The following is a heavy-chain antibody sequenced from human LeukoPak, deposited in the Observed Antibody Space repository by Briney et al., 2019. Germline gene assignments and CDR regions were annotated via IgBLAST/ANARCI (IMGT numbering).Heavy chain of an antibody. CDR1: GLTVSNNF. J-gene: IGHJ6*02. CDR3: ATRVRPGYYYGMDV. CDR2: IYAGGTT. Sequence: GGSLRLSCAASGLTVSNNFMSWARQARGKGLEWVSIIYAGGTTYYGDSVKGRFTISRDNSKNTLYLQMNSLRPEDTAVYYCATRVRPGYYYGMDVWGQGTTVTVSS. D-gene: IGHD6-6*01. V-gene: IGHV3-66*01.